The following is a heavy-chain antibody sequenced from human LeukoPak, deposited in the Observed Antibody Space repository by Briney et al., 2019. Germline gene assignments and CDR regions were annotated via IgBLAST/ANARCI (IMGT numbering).Heavy chain of an antibody. CDR3: ASEDTADYKGLFDH. V-gene: IGHV4-4*08. D-gene: IGHD4-11*01. Sequence: SETLSLTCSVSGGSINSRFWAWIRQPPGKGLEWIGYIYEGIPTYNPSLKSRVTISADTSNSQYSLKLNSVTAADTAVYYCASEDTADYKGLFDHWGQGTLVTVSS. CDR2: IYEGIP. CDR1: GGSINSRF. J-gene: IGHJ4*02.